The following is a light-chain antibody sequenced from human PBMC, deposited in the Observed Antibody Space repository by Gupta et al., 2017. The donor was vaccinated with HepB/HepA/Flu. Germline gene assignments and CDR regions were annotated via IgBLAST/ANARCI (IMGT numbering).Light chain of an antibody. CDR1: QSIAFNY. CDR3: HQDCTSLS. Sequence: EIVLSQSPATLSLSPGERATLSCGTSQSIAFNYLAWYQQRPGLAPRLLIYETSNRAAGITDRFRGSGYEKDFTLTSSRREDEDFAVYYGHQDCTSLSFGRGTKVDIK. J-gene: IGKJ4*01. CDR2: ETS. V-gene: IGKV3D-20*01.